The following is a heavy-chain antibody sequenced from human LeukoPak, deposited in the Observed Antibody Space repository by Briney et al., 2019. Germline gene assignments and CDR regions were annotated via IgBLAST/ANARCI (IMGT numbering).Heavy chain of an antibody. CDR3: ARGRQQLATFYYYYYMDV. D-gene: IGHD6-13*01. Sequence: PSETLSLTCTVSGGSISSGGYYWSWIRQPPEKGLEWIGYIYHDGTTYYNPSLNSRVTISVDRSKNQFSLKLSSVTAADTAVYYCARGRQQLATFYYYYYMDVWGKGTTVTVSS. CDR2: IYHDGTT. CDR1: GGSISSGGYY. V-gene: IGHV4-30-2*01. J-gene: IGHJ6*03.